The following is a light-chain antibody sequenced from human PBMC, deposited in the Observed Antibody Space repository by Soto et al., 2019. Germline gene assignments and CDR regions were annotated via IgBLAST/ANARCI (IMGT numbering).Light chain of an antibody. J-gene: IGKJ1*01. CDR3: QQCGSSRWT. CDR2: AAS. CDR1: RISSSY. Sequence: DIQMTQSPSSLSASVGDRVTITCRARRISSSYLTWYQQKPGKAPRLLIYAASSLQSGVPSRFSGSGSGTDFTLTISRLEPEDFAVYYCQQCGSSRWTFGQGTKVDIK. V-gene: IGKV1-39*01.